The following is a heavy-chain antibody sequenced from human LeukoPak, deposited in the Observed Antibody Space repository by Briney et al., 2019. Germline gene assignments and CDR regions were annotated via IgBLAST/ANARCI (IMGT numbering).Heavy chain of an antibody. Sequence: GGSLRLSCAASGFTFSSYSMNWVRQAPGKGLEWVSYISSSSSSIYYVDSVKGRFTISRDNAKNSLYLQMNSLRAEDTAVYYCAREGGITYYYDSSDYWRAFDIWGQGTMVTVSS. J-gene: IGHJ3*02. D-gene: IGHD3-22*01. CDR2: ISSSSSSI. V-gene: IGHV3-48*04. CDR3: AREGGITYYYDSSDYWRAFDI. CDR1: GFTFSSYS.